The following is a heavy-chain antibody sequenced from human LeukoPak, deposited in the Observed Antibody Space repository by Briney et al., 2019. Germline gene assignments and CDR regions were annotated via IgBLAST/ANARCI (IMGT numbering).Heavy chain of an antibody. Sequence: SETLSLTCAVYGGSFSGYYWSWIRQPPGKGLEWIGEINHSGSTNYNPSLKSRVTISVDTSKNQLSLKLSSVTAADTAVYYCARGRFKTTVDYWGQGTLVTVSS. D-gene: IGHD1-1*01. CDR2: INHSGST. V-gene: IGHV4-34*01. CDR3: ARGRFKTTVDY. CDR1: GGSFSGYY. J-gene: IGHJ4*02.